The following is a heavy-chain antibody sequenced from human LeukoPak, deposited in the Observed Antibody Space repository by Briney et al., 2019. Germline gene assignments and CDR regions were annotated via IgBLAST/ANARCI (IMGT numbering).Heavy chain of an antibody. CDR1: GFTFSNHW. J-gene: IGHJ4*02. V-gene: IGHV3-74*01. D-gene: IGHD5-18*01. CDR2: INRGGSRT. Sequence: GSLRLSCAASGFTFSNHWMHWVRQAPGKGLMWVSRINRGGSRTDYADSVKGRFTISRDDAKNTLYLQLNSLRAEGTAVYFCARGGSDTAMAHDYWGQGTLVTVSS. CDR3: ARGGSDTAMAHDY.